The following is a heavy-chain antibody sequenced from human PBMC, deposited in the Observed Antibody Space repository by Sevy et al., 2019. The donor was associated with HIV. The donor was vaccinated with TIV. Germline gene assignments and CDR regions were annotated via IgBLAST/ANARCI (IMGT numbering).Heavy chain of an antibody. J-gene: IGHJ4*02. D-gene: IGHD2-15*01. CDR3: ATSPVVPATLFNY. CDR1: GFTFTNAW. CDR2: IKSISDGATT. Sequence: GGSLRLSCAASGFTFTNAWMSWVRQAPGKGLEWVGRIKSISDGATTDYAAPVKGRFTISRDDSRNTLYLQMNSLKTEDTAVYYCATSPVVPATLFNYWGQGTLVTVSS. V-gene: IGHV3-15*01.